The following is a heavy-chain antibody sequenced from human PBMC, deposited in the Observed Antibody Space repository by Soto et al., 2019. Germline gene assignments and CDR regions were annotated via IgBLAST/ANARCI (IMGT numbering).Heavy chain of an antibody. Sequence: GGSLRLSCAASGFTFSSYAMSWVRQAPGKGLEWVSAISGSGGSTYYAESVKGRFTISRDNSKNTLYLQMNSLRAEDTAVYYCAKDRYYGSGNYWYFDLWGRGTLVTVSS. D-gene: IGHD3-10*01. CDR3: AKDRYYGSGNYWYFDL. J-gene: IGHJ2*01. CDR2: ISGSGGST. CDR1: GFTFSSYA. V-gene: IGHV3-23*01.